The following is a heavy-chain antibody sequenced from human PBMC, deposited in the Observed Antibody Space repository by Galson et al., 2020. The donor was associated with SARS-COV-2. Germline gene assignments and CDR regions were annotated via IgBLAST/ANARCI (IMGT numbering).Heavy chain of an antibody. J-gene: IGHJ5*02. CDR2: MNPNSGNT. V-gene: IGHV1-8*01. CDR1: GYTFTDYD. CDR3: ASYSGSSMRGVDP. Sequence: SVNVSCQASGYTFTDYDINWVRQATGQGLAWMGWMNPNSGNTGYAHKFQGRVTMTRDTSISTAYMELSSLRSENTAVYYCASYSGSSMRGVDPWGQGALVIVSS. D-gene: IGHD6-13*01.